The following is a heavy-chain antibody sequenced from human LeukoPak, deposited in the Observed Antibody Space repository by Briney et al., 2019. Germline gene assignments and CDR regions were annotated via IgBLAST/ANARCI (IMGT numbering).Heavy chain of an antibody. CDR2: ISASGGST. CDR1: GFTFSSYA. D-gene: IGHD1-14*01. V-gene: IGHV3-23*01. Sequence: PGGSLRLSCAASGFTFSSYAMSWVRRAPGKGLEWVSGISASGGSTYNADSVKDRFIISRDNSKNAVYLQMSSLRPEDTAVYYCVSPVFINFWGQGTLVTVSS. J-gene: IGHJ4*01. CDR3: VSPVFINF.